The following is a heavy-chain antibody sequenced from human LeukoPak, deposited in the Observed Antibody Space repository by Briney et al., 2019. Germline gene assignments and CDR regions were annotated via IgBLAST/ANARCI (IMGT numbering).Heavy chain of an antibody. CDR2: ISSSGSTI. J-gene: IGHJ4*02. V-gene: IGHV3-48*03. CDR1: GFTFSSYE. Sequence: GGALRLSCAASGFTFSSYEMKWVRLAPGVGLEWVSYISSSGSTIYYADSVKGRFTISRDNAKNSLYLQMNSLRAEDTAVYYCARGWYGDYVSLFDYWGQGTLVTVSS. D-gene: IGHD4-17*01. CDR3: ARGWYGDYVSLFDY.